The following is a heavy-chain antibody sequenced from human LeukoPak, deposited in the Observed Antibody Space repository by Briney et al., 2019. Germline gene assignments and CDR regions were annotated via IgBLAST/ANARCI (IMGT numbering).Heavy chain of an antibody. J-gene: IGHJ4*02. CDR2: IYHSGNT. D-gene: IGHD3-10*01. Sequence: PSENLSLTCGVSGFSSSSGYYWGWTRRPPGKGMEWIGSIYHSGNTVYNPSLKSRVTISVDTSKNQFSLKLKFVTAADTAMYYCARDLWFGESRGGYWGQGTLVTVSS. CDR1: GFSSSSGYY. V-gene: IGHV4-38-2*02. CDR3: ARDLWFGESRGGY.